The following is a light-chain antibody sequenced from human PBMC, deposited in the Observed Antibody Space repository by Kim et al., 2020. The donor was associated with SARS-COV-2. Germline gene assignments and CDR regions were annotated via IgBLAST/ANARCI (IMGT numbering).Light chain of an antibody. V-gene: IGKV1-17*03. CDR1: QGINNY. Sequence: SASEGDRVSITCRASQGINNYLAWFQQKPGKAPKRLFYAASNLQSGVPSRFSGGGSGTEFTLTISSLQPEDFATYFCLQHNRYPYTFGQGTKLEI. CDR3: LQHNRYPYT. CDR2: AAS. J-gene: IGKJ2*01.